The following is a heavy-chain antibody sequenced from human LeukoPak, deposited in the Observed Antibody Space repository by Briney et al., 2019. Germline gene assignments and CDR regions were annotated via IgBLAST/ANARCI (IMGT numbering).Heavy chain of an antibody. CDR1: GYRFTNYW. V-gene: IGHV5-51*01. CDR3: ARRGDGYNLNFDY. Sequence: PGGSLRLSCKGSGYRFTNYWIGWVRQMPGKGLEWMGIIYPGDSVTRYSPSFQGQVTISADKSISTAYLQWSSMKASDTAMYYCARRGDGYNLNFDYWGQGTLVTVSS. J-gene: IGHJ4*02. D-gene: IGHD5-24*01. CDR2: IYPGDSVT.